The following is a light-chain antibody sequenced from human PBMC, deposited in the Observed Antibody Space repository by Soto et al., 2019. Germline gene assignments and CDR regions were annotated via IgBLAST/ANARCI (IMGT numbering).Light chain of an antibody. CDR1: SSDVGAYNY. J-gene: IGLJ1*01. CDR3: CSYAGTYSYV. V-gene: IGLV2-11*01. CDR2: DVS. Sequence: LTQPRSVSGSPGQSVTISCTGTSSDVGAYNYVSWYQQHPGKAPKFMIYDVSKRPSGVPDRSSGSKSGNTASLTISGLQAEDEADYYCCSYAGTYSYVFGTGTKVTVL.